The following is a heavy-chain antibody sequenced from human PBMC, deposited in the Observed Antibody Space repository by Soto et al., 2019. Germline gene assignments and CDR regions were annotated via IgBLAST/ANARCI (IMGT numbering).Heavy chain of an antibody. D-gene: IGHD2-15*01. CDR1: GGSVSSGSYY. CDR3: ARSLGYCSGGSCYHWFDP. J-gene: IGHJ5*02. V-gene: IGHV4-61*01. Sequence: SETLSLTCTVSGGSVSSGSYYWSWIRQPPGKALEWIGYIYYSGSTNYNPSLKSRVTISVDTSKNQFSLKLSSVTAADTAVYYCARSLGYCSGGSCYHWFDPWGQGTLVTVSS. CDR2: IYYSGST.